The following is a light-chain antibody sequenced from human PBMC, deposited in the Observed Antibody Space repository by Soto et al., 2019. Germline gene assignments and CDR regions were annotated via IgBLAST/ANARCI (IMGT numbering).Light chain of an antibody. CDR3: QQSYTTLRT. CDR2: AAS. J-gene: IGKJ1*01. CDR1: QSISSY. V-gene: IGKV1-39*01. Sequence: DIQMTQSPSSLSASVGDRVTITCRASQSISSYLNWYQQKPGKAPKFLIYAASSLQSGVPSRFSGSGSGTDFTLTSSSLQPEDFATYYCQQSYTTLRTFGQGTTVEIK.